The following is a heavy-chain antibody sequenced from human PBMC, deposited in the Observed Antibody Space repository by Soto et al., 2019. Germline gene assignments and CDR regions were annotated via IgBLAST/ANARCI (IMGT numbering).Heavy chain of an antibody. J-gene: IGHJ4*02. CDR2: IIPIFGTA. Sequence: SVKVSGKSSGGTFSSYSISWVRQAPGQGLEWMGGIIPIFGTANYAQKFQGRVTITADESTSTAYMELSSLRSEDTAVYYCARSITIFGVVPRFSDFDYWGQGTLITVS. CDR3: ARSITIFGVVPRFSDFDY. V-gene: IGHV1-69*13. CDR1: GGTFSSYS. D-gene: IGHD3-3*01.